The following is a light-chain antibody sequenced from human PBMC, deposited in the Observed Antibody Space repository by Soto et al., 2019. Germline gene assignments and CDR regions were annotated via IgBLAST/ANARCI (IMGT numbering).Light chain of an antibody. CDR3: LQDYDYPRT. CDR2: AAS. V-gene: IGKV1-6*01. Sequence: ATQMTQSPSSLSASVGDRVTIACRASQGIRTELGWYQQKAGEAPKLLIYAASTLQSGVPPRFSGSGSGTDFTLTISSLQPEDFATYYCLQDYDYPRTFGQVTKL. J-gene: IGKJ1*01. CDR1: QGIRTE.